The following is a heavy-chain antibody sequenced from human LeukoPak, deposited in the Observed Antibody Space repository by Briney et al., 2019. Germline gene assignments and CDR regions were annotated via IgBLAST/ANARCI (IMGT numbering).Heavy chain of an antibody. V-gene: IGHV3-30*18. CDR1: GFTFSNYG. J-gene: IGHJ6*02. CDR2: ISYDESDK. CDR3: AKGVVAATNAAYYGMDV. D-gene: IGHD2-15*01. Sequence: GRSLRLSCAASGFTFSNYGMHWVRQAPGKGLEWVAVISYDESDKYYADSVKGRFTISRDNSKNTLYLQMNSLRPEDTAVYYCAKGVVAATNAAYYGMDVWGQGTTVTVFS.